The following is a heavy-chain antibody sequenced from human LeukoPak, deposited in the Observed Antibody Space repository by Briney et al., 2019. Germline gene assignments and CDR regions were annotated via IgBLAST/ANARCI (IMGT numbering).Heavy chain of an antibody. CDR2: ISGSGGST. CDR1: GFTFSSYA. V-gene: IGHV3-23*01. Sequence: GGSLRLSCAASGFTFSSYAMSWVRQAPGKGLEWVSAISGSGGSTYYADSVKGRFTISRDNSKNPLYLQMNSLRAEDTAVYYCAKDPRDYDFWSGYSYYMDVWGKGTTVTVSS. J-gene: IGHJ6*03. CDR3: AKDPRDYDFWSGYSYYMDV. D-gene: IGHD3-3*01.